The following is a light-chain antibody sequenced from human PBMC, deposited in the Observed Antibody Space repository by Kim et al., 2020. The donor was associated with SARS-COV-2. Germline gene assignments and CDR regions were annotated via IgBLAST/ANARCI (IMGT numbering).Light chain of an antibody. CDR2: GAS. J-gene: IGKJ1*01. Sequence: CPGERATLSCGASQIVSSAHLAWYQRKPGQAPRRLIYGASSGATGIPDRFGGSGSGTDFTLTISRLEPEDFAVYYCQQYGTSPWTFGQGTKVDIK. CDR1: QIVSSAH. V-gene: IGKV3-20*01. CDR3: QQYGTSPWT.